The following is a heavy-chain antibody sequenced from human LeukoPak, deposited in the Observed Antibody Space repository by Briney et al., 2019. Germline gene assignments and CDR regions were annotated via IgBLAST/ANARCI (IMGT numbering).Heavy chain of an antibody. CDR1: GDSVSSDSAA. J-gene: IGHJ6*02. Sequence: SQTLSLTCAISGDSVSSDSAAWNWIRQSPSRGLEWLGRTYYRSKWYNDYSAFVKSRVIINPDTSKNQFSLQLNSVTPEDTAVYYCAKFSRRDYYYGMDVWGQGTTVTVSS. CDR3: AKFSRRDYYYGMDV. V-gene: IGHV6-1*01. CDR2: TYYRSKWYN.